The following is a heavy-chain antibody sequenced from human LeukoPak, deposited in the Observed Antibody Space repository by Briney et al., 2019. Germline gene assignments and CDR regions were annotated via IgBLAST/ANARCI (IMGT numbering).Heavy chain of an antibody. D-gene: IGHD5-12*01. CDR3: ARDLLHRGYAFDI. J-gene: IGHJ3*02. Sequence: GGSLRLSCAASGFTVSSNYISWVRQAPGKGLEWVSVIYVGGDTYYAGSVKGRFTISRDKSKNTVYLQMNSLRAEDTAVYYCARDLLHRGYAFDIWGQGTMVTVSS. CDR2: IYVGGDT. CDR1: GFTVSSNY. V-gene: IGHV3-66*01.